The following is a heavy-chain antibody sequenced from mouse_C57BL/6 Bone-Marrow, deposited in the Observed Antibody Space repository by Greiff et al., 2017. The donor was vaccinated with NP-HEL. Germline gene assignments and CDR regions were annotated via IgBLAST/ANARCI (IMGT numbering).Heavy chain of an antibody. CDR3: AGAIYYDYDEAMDY. Sequence: EVKLVESGGDLVKPGGSLKLSCAASGFTFSSYGMSWVRQTPDKRLEWVATISSGGSYTYYPDSVKGRFTISRDNAKNTLYLQMSSLKSEDTAMYYCAGAIYYDYDEAMDYWGQGTSVTVSS. CDR1: GFTFSSYG. CDR2: ISSGGSYT. D-gene: IGHD2-4*01. V-gene: IGHV5-6*01. J-gene: IGHJ4*01.